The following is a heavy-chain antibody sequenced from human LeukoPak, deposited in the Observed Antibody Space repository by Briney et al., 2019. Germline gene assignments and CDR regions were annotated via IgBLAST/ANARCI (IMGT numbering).Heavy chain of an antibody. CDR2: FQHGGNT. D-gene: IGHD6-19*01. V-gene: IGHV4-39*07. Sequence: SETLSLTCNVSGASINSGTYCWGWIRQPPGRGLEWIGVFQHGGNTIYNPSLNSRVTMSVDASKSQFSLALRSVTAADSAIYYCARDRFPCSSGWSGFDHWGLGILVPVSS. CDR1: GASINSGTYC. J-gene: IGHJ4*01. CDR3: ARDRFPCSSGWSGFDH.